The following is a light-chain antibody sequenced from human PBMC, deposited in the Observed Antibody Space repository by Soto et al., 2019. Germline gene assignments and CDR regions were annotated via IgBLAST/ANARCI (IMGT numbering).Light chain of an antibody. Sequence: EIVLTQSPATLSVPPGERATLSCRASHSISNNLAWYQQKPGQPPRLLIYDTSNRATGIPARFRGSRSGTDFTLTISSLEHEDFGVYFCHQRNKFGQGTRLEIK. J-gene: IGKJ5*01. CDR2: DTS. V-gene: IGKV3-11*01. CDR3: HQRNK. CDR1: HSISNN.